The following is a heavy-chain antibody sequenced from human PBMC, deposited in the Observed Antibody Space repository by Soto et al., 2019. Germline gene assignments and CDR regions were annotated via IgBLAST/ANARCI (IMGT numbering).Heavy chain of an antibody. CDR3: AKDQLSGLRGSYFKYYCYGMDV. D-gene: IGHD1-26*01. CDR1: GFTFSSYG. CDR2: ISYDGSNK. Sequence: QVQLVESGGGVVQPGRSLRLSCAASGFTFSSYGMHWVRQAPGKGLEWVAVISYDGSNKYYADSVKGRFTISRDKSKNTLYLQKSSLRAEDTAVYYCAKDQLSGLRGSYFKYYCYGMDVWGQGTTVTVSS. J-gene: IGHJ6*02. V-gene: IGHV3-30*18.